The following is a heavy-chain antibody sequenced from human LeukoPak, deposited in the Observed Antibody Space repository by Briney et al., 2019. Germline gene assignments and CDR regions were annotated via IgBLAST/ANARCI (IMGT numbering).Heavy chain of an antibody. CDR3: ARGGATTPHWYFDL. CDR2: INSDGSST. CDR1: GFTFSSYW. Sequence: PGGSLRLSCAASGFTFSSYWMHWVRQAPGKGLVWVSRINSDGSSTSYADSVKGRFTISRDNAKNTLYLQMNSPRAEDTAVYYCARGGATTPHWYFDLWGRGTLVTVSS. D-gene: IGHD1-26*01. J-gene: IGHJ2*01. V-gene: IGHV3-74*01.